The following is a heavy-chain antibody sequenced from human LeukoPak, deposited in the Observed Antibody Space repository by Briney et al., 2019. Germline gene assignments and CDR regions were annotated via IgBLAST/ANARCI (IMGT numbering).Heavy chain of an antibody. CDR3: ARGGHSSSWYNWFDP. CDR2: IYTSGST. J-gene: IGHJ5*02. V-gene: IGHV4-61*02. CDR1: GGSISSGSYY. Sequence: SETLSLTCTVSGGSISSGSYYWSWIRQPAGKGLEWIGRIYTSGSTNYNPSLKSRVTISVDTSKNQFSLKLSSVTAADTAVYYCARGGHSSSWYNWFDPWGQGTLVTVSS. D-gene: IGHD6-13*01.